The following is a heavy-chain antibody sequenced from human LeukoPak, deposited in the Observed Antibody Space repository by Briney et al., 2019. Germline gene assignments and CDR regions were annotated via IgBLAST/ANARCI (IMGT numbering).Heavy chain of an antibody. Sequence: ASVKVSCKASGYTFTSYYMHWVRQAPGQGLEWMGIINPSGGSTSYAQKFQGRVTMTRDTSTSTVYMELSSLRSEDTAVYYCARNPSIPAAGTRVFDYWGQGTLVTVSS. V-gene: IGHV1-46*01. CDR1: GYTFTSYY. D-gene: IGHD6-13*01. CDR2: INPSGGST. CDR3: ARNPSIPAAGTRVFDY. J-gene: IGHJ4*02.